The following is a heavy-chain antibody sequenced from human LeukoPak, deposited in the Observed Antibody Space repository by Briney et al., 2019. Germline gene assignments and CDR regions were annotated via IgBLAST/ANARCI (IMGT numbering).Heavy chain of an antibody. CDR1: GGSISSYY. CDR2: IYYSGST. CDR3: ARVSGSPYGDYGPLINDAFDI. V-gene: IGHV4-59*01. D-gene: IGHD4-17*01. Sequence: SETLSLTYTVSGGSISSYYWSWIRQPPGKGLEWIGYIYYSGSTNYNPSLKSRVTISVDTSKNQFSLKLSSVTAADTAVYYCARVSGSPYGDYGPLINDAFDIWGQGTMVTVSS. J-gene: IGHJ3*02.